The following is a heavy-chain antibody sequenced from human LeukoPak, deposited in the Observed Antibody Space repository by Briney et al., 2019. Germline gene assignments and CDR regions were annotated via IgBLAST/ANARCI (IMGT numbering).Heavy chain of an antibody. V-gene: IGHV3-21*01. CDR1: GFTFSSYS. CDR2: ISSSSSYI. Sequence: PGGSLRLSCAASGFTFSSYSMNWVRQAPGKGLEWVSSISSSSSYIYYADSVKGRFTISRDNAKNSLYLQMNSLRAEDTAVYYCARDSQSPWNLVNWFDPWGQGTLVTVSS. D-gene: IGHD1-7*01. J-gene: IGHJ5*02. CDR3: ARDSQSPWNLVNWFDP.